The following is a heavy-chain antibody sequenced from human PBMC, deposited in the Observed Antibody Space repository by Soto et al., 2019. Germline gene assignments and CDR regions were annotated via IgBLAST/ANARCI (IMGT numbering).Heavy chain of an antibody. CDR2: ISGSGGST. J-gene: IGHJ4*02. D-gene: IGHD3-22*01. V-gene: IGHV3-23*01. Sequence: EVQLLESGGGLVQPGGSLRLSCAASGFTFSSYAMSWVRQAPGKGLEWVSAISGSGGSTYYADSVKGRFTISRDNSKNTLYLQMNSLRAEDTAVYYCAKEYDSSGYYYAANFDYWGQGTLVTVSS. CDR1: GFTFSSYA. CDR3: AKEYDSSGYYYAANFDY.